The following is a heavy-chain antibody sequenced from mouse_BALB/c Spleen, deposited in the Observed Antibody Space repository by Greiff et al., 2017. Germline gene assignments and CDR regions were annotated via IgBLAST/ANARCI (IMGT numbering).Heavy chain of an antibody. CDR2: ISYDGSN. Sequence: EVKVEESGPGLVKPSQSLSLTCSVTGYSITSGYYWNWIRQFPGNKLEWMGYISYDGSNNYNPSLKNRISITRDTSKNQFFLKLNSVTTEDTATYYCARGLYYGSSYSFYAMDYWGQGTSVTVSS. CDR3: ARGLYYGSSYSFYAMDY. CDR1: GYSITSGYY. J-gene: IGHJ4*01. D-gene: IGHD1-1*01. V-gene: IGHV3-6*02.